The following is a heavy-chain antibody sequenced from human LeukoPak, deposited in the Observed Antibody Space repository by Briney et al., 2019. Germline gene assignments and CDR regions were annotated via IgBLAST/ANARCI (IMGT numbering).Heavy chain of an antibody. D-gene: IGHD3-9*01. V-gene: IGHV4-59*08. CDR1: GGSISSYY. CDR2: IYYSGST. J-gene: IGHJ5*02. Sequence: SETLSLTCTVSGGSISSYYWSWIRQPPGKGLEWIGYIYYSGSTNYNPSLKSRVTISVDTSKNQFSLKLSSVTAADTAVYYCASIYYDILTGYGWFDPWGQGTLVTVSS. CDR3: ASIYYDILTGYGWFDP.